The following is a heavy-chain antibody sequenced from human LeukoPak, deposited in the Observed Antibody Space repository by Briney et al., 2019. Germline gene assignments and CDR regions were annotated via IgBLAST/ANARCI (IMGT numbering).Heavy chain of an antibody. D-gene: IGHD1-26*01. V-gene: IGHV3-9*01. CDR1: GFTFDDYA. CDR3: AKGGLTGTYKMYYMDV. Sequence: PGGSLRLSCAASGFTFDDYAMHWVRQAPGKGLEWVSGISWNSGSIGYADSVKGRFTISRDNAKDSLYLQMNSLRAEDTALYYCAKGGLTGTYKMYYMDVWGKGTTVTVSS. J-gene: IGHJ6*03. CDR2: ISWNSGSI.